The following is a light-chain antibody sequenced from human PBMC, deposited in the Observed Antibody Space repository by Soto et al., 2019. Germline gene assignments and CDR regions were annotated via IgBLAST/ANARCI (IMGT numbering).Light chain of an antibody. CDR3: SSFTSSSTYV. CDR1: SSDVGRYNY. Sequence: QSALTQPASVSGSPGQSITISCTGTSSDVGRYNYVSWYQQHPGKAPKLTIYDVGNRPSGVSSRVSGSKSGNTASLTISGLQAKDEADYYCSSFTSSSTYVFGTGTKLTVL. V-gene: IGLV2-14*01. J-gene: IGLJ1*01. CDR2: DVG.